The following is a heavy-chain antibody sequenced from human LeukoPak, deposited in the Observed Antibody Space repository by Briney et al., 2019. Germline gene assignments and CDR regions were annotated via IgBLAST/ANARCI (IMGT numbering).Heavy chain of an antibody. CDR1: GFTFSSYA. J-gene: IGHJ4*02. V-gene: IGHV3-23*01. CDR2: ISSSGGTT. D-gene: IGHD5-24*01. CDR3: ARDLEMATIQGY. Sequence: GGSLRLSCAASGFTFSSYAMNWVRQAPGKGLEWVSVISSSGGTTYYSDSVKGRFIISRDNSKNTLYLQMNSLRAEDTAVYYCARDLEMATIQGYWGQGTLVTVSS.